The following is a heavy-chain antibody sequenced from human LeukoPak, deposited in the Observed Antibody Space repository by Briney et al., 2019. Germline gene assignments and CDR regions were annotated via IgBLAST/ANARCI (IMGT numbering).Heavy chain of an antibody. CDR1: GGSINSHY. J-gene: IGHJ4*02. CDR2: IYYTGSA. Sequence: SETLSLTCTVSGGSINSHYGNWVRQPQGKGLEWIGYIYYTGSATYNPSLSSRVTVSVDTSNNQFSLKLTSVTAADTAVYYCARGRLSGSSHFDSWGQGTLVTVSS. D-gene: IGHD6-13*01. V-gene: IGHV4-59*11. CDR3: ARGRLSGSSHFDS.